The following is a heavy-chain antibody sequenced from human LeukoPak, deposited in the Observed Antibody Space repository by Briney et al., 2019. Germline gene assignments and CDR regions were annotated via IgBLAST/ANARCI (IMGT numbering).Heavy chain of an antibody. CDR1: GYTFTNYD. CDR2: MNPNSGNT. CDR3: ARVRQLWGYYMDV. V-gene: IGHV1-8*01. J-gene: IGHJ6*03. Sequence: ASVKVSCKASGYTFTNYDINWVRQATGQGPEWMGWMNPNSGNTAFAHKFQGRVMMTRDASINTAYMELSSLRSEDTAVYYCARVRQLWGYYMDVWGKGTTVTVSS. D-gene: IGHD5-18*01.